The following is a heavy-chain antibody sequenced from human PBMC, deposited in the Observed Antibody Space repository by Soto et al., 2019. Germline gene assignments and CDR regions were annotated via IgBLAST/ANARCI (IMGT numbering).Heavy chain of an antibody. Sequence: ASVKVSCKASGYTFTSYAMHWVRQAPGQRLEWMGWINAGNGNTKYSQKFQGRVTITRDTSASTAYMELSSLRSEDTAVYYCARERMVRGVIITRYYYYGMDVWGQGTTVTVSS. J-gene: IGHJ6*02. CDR3: ARERMVRGVIITRYYYYGMDV. CDR1: GYTFTSYA. D-gene: IGHD3-10*01. CDR2: INAGNGNT. V-gene: IGHV1-3*01.